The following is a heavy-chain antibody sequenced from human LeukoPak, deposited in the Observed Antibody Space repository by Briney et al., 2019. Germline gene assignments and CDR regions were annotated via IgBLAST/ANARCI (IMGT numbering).Heavy chain of an antibody. J-gene: IGHJ4*02. Sequence: GASVKVSCKASGGTFSSYAISWVRQAPGQGLEWMGGIIPIFGTANYAQKFQGRVTITADESTSTAYMELSSLRSEDTAVYYCATYYYGSGSYSPFDYWGQGTLVTVSS. V-gene: IGHV1-69*13. CDR1: GGTFSSYA. CDR2: IIPIFGTA. CDR3: ATYYYGSGSYSPFDY. D-gene: IGHD3-10*01.